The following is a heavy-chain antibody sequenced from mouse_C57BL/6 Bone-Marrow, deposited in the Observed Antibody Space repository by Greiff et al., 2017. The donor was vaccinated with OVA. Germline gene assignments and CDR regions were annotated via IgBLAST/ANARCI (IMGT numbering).Heavy chain of an antibody. J-gene: IGHJ3*01. CDR1: GYTFTTYP. V-gene: IGHV1-47*01. D-gene: IGHD2-4*01. CDR2: IHPYNDDT. CDR3: ARRDYDGLSFAY. Sequence: QVQLQQSGAELVKPGASVKMSCKASGYTFTTYPIEWMKQNHGKSLEWIGYIHPYNDDTKYNEKFKGKATLTVEKSSSTVYLELSRLTSDDSAVYYCARRDYDGLSFAYWGQGTLVTVSA.